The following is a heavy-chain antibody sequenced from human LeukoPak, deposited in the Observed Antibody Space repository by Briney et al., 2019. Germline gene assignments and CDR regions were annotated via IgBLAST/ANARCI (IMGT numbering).Heavy chain of an antibody. J-gene: IGHJ5*02. Sequence: SETLSLTCAVYGGSFSGYYWSWIRQPPGKGLEWIGEINHSGSTNYNPSLKSRVTISVDTSKNQFSLKLSSVTAADTAVYYCARVPYAYKAIDPWGQGTLVTVSS. CDR2: INHSGST. D-gene: IGHD2-2*01. V-gene: IGHV4-34*01. CDR3: ARVPYAYKAIDP. CDR1: GGSFSGYY.